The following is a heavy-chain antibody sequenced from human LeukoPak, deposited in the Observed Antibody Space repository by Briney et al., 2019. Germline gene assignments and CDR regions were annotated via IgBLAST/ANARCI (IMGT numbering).Heavy chain of an antibody. CDR2: ISSSSSYI. J-gene: IGHJ4*02. D-gene: IGHD3-9*01. V-gene: IGHV3-21*01. Sequence: GGTLRLSCAASGFTFSSYSMNWVRQAPGKGLEWVSSISSSSSYIYYAASVKGRFTISVDKAKNSLYLQMSSLRAEDTAVYYCAGQGLRYFSRYWGEGTLVTVSS. CDR3: AGQGLRYFSRY. CDR1: GFTFSSYS.